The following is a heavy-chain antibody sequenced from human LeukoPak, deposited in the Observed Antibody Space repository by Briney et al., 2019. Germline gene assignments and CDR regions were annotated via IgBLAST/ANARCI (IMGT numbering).Heavy chain of an antibody. D-gene: IGHD6-13*01. J-gene: IGHJ6*02. CDR3: ARESRSSSWYRGADYYYGMDV. V-gene: IGHV3-30-3*01. CDR2: ISYDGSNK. CDR1: GFTFSSYA. Sequence: GGSLRLSCAASGFTFSSYAMHWVRQAPGKGLEWVAVISYDGSNKYYADSVKGRFTISRDNSKNTLYLQMNSLRAEDTAVYYCARESRSSSWYRGADYYYGMDVWGRGTTVTVSS.